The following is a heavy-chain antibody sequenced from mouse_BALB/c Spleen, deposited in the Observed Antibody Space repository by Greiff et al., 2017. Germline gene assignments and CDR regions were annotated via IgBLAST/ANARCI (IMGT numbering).Heavy chain of an antibody. D-gene: IGHD1-2*01. Sequence: EVQLVESGGGLVKPGGSLKLSCAASGFTFSDYYMYWVRQTPEKRLEWVATISDGGSYTYYPDSVKGRFTISRDNAKNNLYLQMSSLKSEDTAMYYCARDTLHYYGRFAYWGQGTLVTVSA. V-gene: IGHV5-4*02. CDR3: ARDTLHYYGRFAY. CDR1: GFTFSDYY. J-gene: IGHJ3*01. CDR2: ISDGGSYT.